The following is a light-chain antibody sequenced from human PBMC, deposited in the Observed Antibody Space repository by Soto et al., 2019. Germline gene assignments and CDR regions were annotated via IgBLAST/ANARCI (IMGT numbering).Light chain of an antibody. Sequence: IQLTQSPSTLSASVGDRVTITCRASQSVSTWLAWYQQKPGKAPTLLIHKASTLENGVPSRFSGSGSGTVFSLPSSSLQLDDSAAYYGHQFHDYPVTFGGGTKVQI. V-gene: IGKV1-5*03. CDR3: HQFHDYPVT. J-gene: IGKJ4*01. CDR1: QSVSTW. CDR2: KAS.